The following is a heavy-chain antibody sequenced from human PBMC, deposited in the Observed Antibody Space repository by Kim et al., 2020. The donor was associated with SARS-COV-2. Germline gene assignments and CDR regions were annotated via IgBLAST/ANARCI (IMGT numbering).Heavy chain of an antibody. CDR1: GGSFSGYY. Sequence: SETLSLTCAVYGGSFSGYYWSWIRQPPGKGLEWIGEINHSGSTNYNPSLKSRVTISVDTSNNQFSLKLSSVTAADTAVYYCASARRYYYDFWSGYGSVWGQGTMVTAAS. J-gene: IGHJ6*01. V-gene: IGHV4-34*01. CDR2: INHSGST. D-gene: IGHD3-3*01. CDR3: ASARRYYYDFWSGYGSV.